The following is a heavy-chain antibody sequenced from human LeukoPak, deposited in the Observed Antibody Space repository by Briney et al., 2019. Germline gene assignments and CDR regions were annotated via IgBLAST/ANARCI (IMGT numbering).Heavy chain of an antibody. Sequence: GGSLRLSCAASGFTFSSYWMSWVRQAPGKGLEWVANIKRDGTEKYYVDSVKGRFTISRDDAKNSLYLQMNSLRAEDTAVYYCARHGGYYFDYWGQGTLVTVSS. J-gene: IGHJ4*02. D-gene: IGHD3-22*01. CDR3: ARHGGYYFDY. CDR2: IKRDGTEK. V-gene: IGHV3-7*01. CDR1: GFTFSSYW.